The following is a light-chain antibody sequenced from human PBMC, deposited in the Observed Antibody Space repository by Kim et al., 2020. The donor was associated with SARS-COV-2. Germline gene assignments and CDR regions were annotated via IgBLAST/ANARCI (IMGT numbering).Light chain of an antibody. V-gene: IGLV2-14*04. CDR1: SSDVGGLSY. CDR2: DVS. Sequence: ITTPSPGTSSDVGGLSYVSWYQQQPGKAPHLLVYDVSQRPSVVSNRFSGSKSGNTASLTISGLQAEDEADYYCSSYTSRSTWVFGGGTQLTVL. J-gene: IGLJ3*02. CDR3: SSYTSRSTWV.